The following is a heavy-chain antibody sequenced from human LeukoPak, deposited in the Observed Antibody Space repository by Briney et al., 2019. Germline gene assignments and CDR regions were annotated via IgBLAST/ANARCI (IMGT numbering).Heavy chain of an antibody. J-gene: IGHJ6*02. V-gene: IGHV6-1*01. D-gene: IGHD6-19*01. CDR3: ARVGIAVASKYVDYYYGMDV. CDR2: RYYRFKWYN. CDR1: GDSVSSNSAA. Sequence: SETLSLTCAISGDSVSSNSAAWNWIRQSPSRGLEWLGRRYYRFKWYNDYAVSVKSRITINPDTSKNQLSLQLNSVTPEDTAVYYCARVGIAVASKYVDYYYGMDVWGQGTTVTVSS.